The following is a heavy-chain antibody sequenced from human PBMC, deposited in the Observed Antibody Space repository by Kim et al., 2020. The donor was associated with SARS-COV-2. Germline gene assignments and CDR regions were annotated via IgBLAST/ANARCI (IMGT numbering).Heavy chain of an antibody. CDR2: ISSSRSTI. V-gene: IGHV3-48*01. CDR3: ARNSYSCGWYGDFYY. J-gene: IGHJ4*01. CDR1: GFTFSSYS. D-gene: IGHD6-19*01. Sequence: GGSLRLSCAASGFTFSSYSMHWVRQAPGKGLEWVSYISSSRSTIYYADSVKGRFTISRDNAKNTLYLQMNSLRTEDTAVYYCARNSYSCGWYGDFYYWGQGTLVTV.